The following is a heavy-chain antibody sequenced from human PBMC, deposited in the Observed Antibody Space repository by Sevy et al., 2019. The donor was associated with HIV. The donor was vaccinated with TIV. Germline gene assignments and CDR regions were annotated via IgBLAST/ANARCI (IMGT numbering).Heavy chain of an antibody. V-gene: IGHV3-11*01. CDR2: ISLSGSSI. CDR3: AREFRHAFDI. CDR1: GFTFSDQY. J-gene: IGHJ3*02. Sequence: GESLKISCAGSGFTFSDQYMSWIRQAPGKGLVWVSYISLSGSSIYDADSVKGRFTISRDNSKNSLYLQMNSLRAEDTAVYYCAREFRHAFDIWGQGTMVTVSS.